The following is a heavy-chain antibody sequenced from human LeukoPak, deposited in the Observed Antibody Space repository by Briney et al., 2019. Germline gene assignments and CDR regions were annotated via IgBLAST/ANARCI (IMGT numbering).Heavy chain of an antibody. V-gene: IGHV4-4*07. D-gene: IGHD3-3*01. Sequence: SETLSLTCTVSGGSISSYYWSWIRQPAGKGLEWIGRIYTSGSTNYNPSLKSRVTMSVDTSKNQFSLKLSSVTAADTAVYYCARIGGYYMADASDIWGQGTLVTVSS. CDR1: GGSISSYY. CDR2: IYTSGST. CDR3: ARIGGYYMADASDI. J-gene: IGHJ4*02.